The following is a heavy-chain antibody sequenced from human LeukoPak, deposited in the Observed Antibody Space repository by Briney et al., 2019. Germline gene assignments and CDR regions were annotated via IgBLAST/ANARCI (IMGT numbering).Heavy chain of an antibody. CDR2: IYYSGST. J-gene: IGHJ5*02. D-gene: IGHD2-2*01. CDR1: GGSIRSYY. Sequence: SEALSLTCTVSGGSIRSYYWSWIRQPPGKGLKWIGYIYYSGSTKYNPSLKSRVTTSVDTSKNQFSLKLSSVTAADTAVYYCGRVVPRANWFDPWGQGTLVTVSS. CDR3: GRVVPRANWFDP. V-gene: IGHV4-59*08.